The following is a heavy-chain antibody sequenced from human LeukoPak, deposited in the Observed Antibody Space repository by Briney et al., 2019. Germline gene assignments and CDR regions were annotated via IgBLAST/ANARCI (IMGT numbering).Heavy chain of an antibody. CDR3: ARDQSVRLLQTSSTYFKHVFAI. Sequence: AASVKVSCKTSGYTFTNYGISWVRQAPGLGLEWMGWIGAYNGNTNYAQKVQGRVTMTTDTSTSTAYMELRSLRFDDTAVYYCARDQSVRLLQTSSTYFKHVFAIWGQGSMVTVSS. CDR1: GYTFTNYG. V-gene: IGHV1-18*01. CDR2: IGAYNGNT. J-gene: IGHJ3*02. D-gene: IGHD6-13*01.